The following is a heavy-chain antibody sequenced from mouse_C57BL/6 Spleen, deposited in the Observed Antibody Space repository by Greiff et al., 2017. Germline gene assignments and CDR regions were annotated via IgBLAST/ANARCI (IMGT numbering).Heavy chain of an antibody. CDR1: GFSLTSYG. CDR3: ARGDDYYAMDY. V-gene: IGHV2-2*01. Sequence: VQLQQSGPGLVQPSQCLSITCTVSGFSLTSYGVHWVRQSPGKGLEWLGGIWSGGSTDYNAALISRLSINKDNSKSHVFLKMNSLQADDTAIYYCARGDDYYAMDYWGQGTSVTVSS. J-gene: IGHJ4*01. CDR2: IWSGGST.